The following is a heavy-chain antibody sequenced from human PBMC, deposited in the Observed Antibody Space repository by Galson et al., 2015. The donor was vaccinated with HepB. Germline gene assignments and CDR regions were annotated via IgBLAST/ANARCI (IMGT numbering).Heavy chain of an antibody. CDR3: ALGIRNNWFDP. V-gene: IGHV4-39*01. J-gene: IGHJ5*02. CDR1: GGSISSSSYY. D-gene: IGHD2/OR15-2a*01. Sequence: SETLSLTCTVSGGSISSSSYYWGWIRQPPGKGLEWIGSINYSGSTYYSPSLKSRVTISVDTSKNQFSLKLSSVTAADTAVYYCALGIRNNWFDPWGQGTLVTVSS. CDR2: INYSGST.